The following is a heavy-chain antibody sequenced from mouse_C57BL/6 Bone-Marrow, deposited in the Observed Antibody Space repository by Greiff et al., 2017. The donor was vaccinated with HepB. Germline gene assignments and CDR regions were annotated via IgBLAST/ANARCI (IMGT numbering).Heavy chain of an antibody. D-gene: IGHD1-3*01. CDR3: AKEGVGVLYYFDY. J-gene: IGHJ2*01. CDR2: IWRGGST. CDR1: GFSLTSYG. V-gene: IGHV2-5*01. Sequence: VKLKESGPGLVQPSQSLSITCTVSGFSLTSYGVHWVRQSPGKGLEWLGVIWRGGSTDYNAAFMSRLSITKDNSKSQVFFKMNSLQADDTAIYYCAKEGVGVLYYFDYWGQGTTLTVSS.